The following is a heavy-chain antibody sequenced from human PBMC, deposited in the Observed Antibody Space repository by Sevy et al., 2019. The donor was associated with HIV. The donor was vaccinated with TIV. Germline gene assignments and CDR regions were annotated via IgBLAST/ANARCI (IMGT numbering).Heavy chain of an antibody. Sequence: GGSLRLSCGVSGLTFGEYAMHWVRQAPGKGLEWVALISFDGSKHYYADSVGGRFTISRDNSKNTLYLQMNGLRAEDTAVYYCAKPLPKYSCYYGMDVWGQGTTVTVSS. V-gene: IGHV3-30*18. D-gene: IGHD2-21*01. CDR1: GLTFGEYA. J-gene: IGHJ6*02. CDR2: ISFDGSKH. CDR3: AKPLPKYSCYYGMDV.